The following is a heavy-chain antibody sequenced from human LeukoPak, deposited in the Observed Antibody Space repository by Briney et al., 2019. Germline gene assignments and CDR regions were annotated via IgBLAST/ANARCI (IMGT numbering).Heavy chain of an antibody. D-gene: IGHD6-6*01. CDR1: GYTFTGYY. V-gene: IGHV1-2*02. J-gene: IGHJ3*02. CDR3: AREVGWEYSSSEDAFDI. Sequence: ASVKVSCKASGYTFTGYYMHWVRQAPGQGLEWMGWINPNSGGTNYAQKFQGRVTMTRDTSISTAYMELSRLRSDDTAVYYCAREVGWEYSSSEDAFDIWGQGTMVTVSS. CDR2: INPNSGGT.